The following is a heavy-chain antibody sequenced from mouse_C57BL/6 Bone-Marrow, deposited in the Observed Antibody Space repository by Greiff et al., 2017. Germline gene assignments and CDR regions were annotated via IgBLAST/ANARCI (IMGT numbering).Heavy chain of an antibody. Sequence: VQLQQSGTVLVMPGASVKLSCKTSGYTFTSYWMHWVKQRPGQGLEWIGEIDPSDSYTNYNQKFKGKSTLTVDKSSSTAYMQLSSLTSEDSAVYYCAREDYAVDYGGQGTPVTVSS. J-gene: IGHJ4*01. CDR1: GYTFTSYW. V-gene: IGHV1-69*01. CDR2: IDPSDSYT. CDR3: AREDYAVDY.